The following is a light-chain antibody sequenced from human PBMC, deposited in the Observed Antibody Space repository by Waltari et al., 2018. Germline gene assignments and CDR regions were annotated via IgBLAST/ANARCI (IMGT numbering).Light chain of an antibody. CDR3: QQYNSYPYT. CDR1: QSISSW. Sequence: DIQMTQSPSTLSASVGDRVTITCRASQSISSWLAWYQQKPGKAPKLLIYKASSLESGVPSRFSGSGSGTEFALTISSLQPDDFATYYCQQYNSYPYTFGQGTKLEIK. CDR2: KAS. J-gene: IGKJ2*01. V-gene: IGKV1-5*03.